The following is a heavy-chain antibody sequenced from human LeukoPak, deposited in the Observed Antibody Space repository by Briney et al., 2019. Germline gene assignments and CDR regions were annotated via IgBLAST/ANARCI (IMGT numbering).Heavy chain of an antibody. CDR2: ISSSSSYI. D-gene: IGHD5-18*01. CDR1: GFTFSSYS. Sequence: GGSLRLSCAASGFTFSSYSMNWVRQAPGKGLEWVSSISSSSSYIYYADSVKGRFTISRDNAKNSLYLQMNSLRAEDTAVYYCARAADTAMDYYYYGMDVWGQGTTVTVSS. CDR3: ARAADTAMDYYYYGMDV. J-gene: IGHJ6*02. V-gene: IGHV3-21*01.